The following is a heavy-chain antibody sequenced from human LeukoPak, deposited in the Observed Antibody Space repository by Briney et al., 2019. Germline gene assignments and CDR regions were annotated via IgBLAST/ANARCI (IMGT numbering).Heavy chain of an antibody. CDR3: AKPARTDYADY. D-gene: IGHD1-14*01. CDR1: GFAFNTYS. V-gene: IGHV3-23*01. J-gene: IGHJ4*02. CDR2: ISGSGGIT. Sequence: GGSLRLSCAASGFAFNTYSMNWVRQAPGKGLEWVSGISGSGGITHYADSVRGRFTISRDNSKNTLYLQMNSLRAEDTAVYYCAKPARTDYADYWGQGTLVTVSS.